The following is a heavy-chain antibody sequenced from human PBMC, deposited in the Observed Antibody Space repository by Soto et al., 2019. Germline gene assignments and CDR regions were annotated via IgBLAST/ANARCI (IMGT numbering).Heavy chain of an antibody. J-gene: IGHJ4*02. V-gene: IGHV4-61*01. CDR3: VRYCSNLDCHYLYYFDS. CDR1: DGSVRNGMYY. Sequence: SETLSLTCSVSDGSVRNGMYYWSWVRQPPGKGLEWLGNVHFSGNTIYNPSRMGRVTMSVDMSKNHVFLELTSVTAAHTAMYYCVRYCSNLDCHYLYYFDSRGQGSQVTVSS. D-gene: IGHD2-2*01. CDR2: VHFSGNT.